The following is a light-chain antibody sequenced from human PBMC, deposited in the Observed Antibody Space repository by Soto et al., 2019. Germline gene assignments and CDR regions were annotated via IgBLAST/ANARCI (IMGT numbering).Light chain of an antibody. V-gene: IGKV3D-15*01. Sequence: EIVMTQSVATLSVSPGERSTLSGRASQSVSSNLAWYQQKPGQAPRLLIYGASTRATGIPDRFSGSGSGTDFTLTISRLEPEDFAVYYRQQCGRPITFGKGKRLEI. J-gene: IGKJ5*01. CDR3: QQCGRPIT. CDR1: QSVSSN. CDR2: GAS.